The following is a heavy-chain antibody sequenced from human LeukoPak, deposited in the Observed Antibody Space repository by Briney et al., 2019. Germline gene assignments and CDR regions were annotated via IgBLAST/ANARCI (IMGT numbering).Heavy chain of an antibody. J-gene: IGHJ4*02. D-gene: IGHD2-21*02. CDR2: ISGSGGST. CDR1: GLTFSSYA. Sequence: GGSLRLSCAASGLTFSSYAMSWVRQAPGKGLGWVSAISGSGGSTYYADSVKGRFTISRDNSKNTLYLQMNSQRAEDTAVYYCAKDIEAPYCGGDCYQFDYWGQGTLVTVSS. CDR3: AKDIEAPYCGGDCYQFDY. V-gene: IGHV3-23*01.